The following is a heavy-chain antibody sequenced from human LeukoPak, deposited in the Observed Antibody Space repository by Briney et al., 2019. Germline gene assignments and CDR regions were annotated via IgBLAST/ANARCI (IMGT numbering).Heavy chain of an antibody. CDR3: AKDGTPYYYDSSGSPYYFDY. D-gene: IGHD3-22*01. V-gene: IGHV3-23*01. Sequence: SGGSLRLSCAASGFTFSSYAMSWVRQAPGKGLGWVSAISGSGGSTYYADSVKGRFTISRDNSKNTLYLQMNSLRAGDTAVYYCAKDGTPYYYDSSGSPYYFDYWGQGTLVTVSS. CDR2: ISGSGGST. J-gene: IGHJ4*02. CDR1: GFTFSSYA.